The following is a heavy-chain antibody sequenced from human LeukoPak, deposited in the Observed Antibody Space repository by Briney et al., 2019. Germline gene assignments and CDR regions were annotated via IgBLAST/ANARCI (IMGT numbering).Heavy chain of an antibody. CDR2: IYHSGIS. Sequence: PSETLSLTCTVSGDSINSGAYGWSWIRQPPGKGLEWIGDIYHSGISSYSPSPKSRVTISVDSSKNHFSLRLTSVTAADTAVYFCARDLRGCDSATCYRWFDPWGQGTLVIVSS. V-gene: IGHV4-30-2*01. CDR1: GDSINSGAYG. CDR3: ARDLRGCDSATCYRWFDP. J-gene: IGHJ5*02. D-gene: IGHD2-2*01.